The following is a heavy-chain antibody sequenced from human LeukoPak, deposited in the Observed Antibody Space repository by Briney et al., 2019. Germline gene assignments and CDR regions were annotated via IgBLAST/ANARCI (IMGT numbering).Heavy chain of an antibody. CDR2: IYYSGST. D-gene: IGHD3-16*02. CDR3: ARSSKDYVWGSYRPLFDY. Sequence: PSETLSLTCTVSGGSISSSSYYWGWIRQPPGKGLEWIGSIYYSGSTYYNPSLKSRVTISVDTSRNQFSLKLSSVTAADTAVYYCARSSKDYVWGSYRPLFDYWGQGTLVTVSS. CDR1: GGSISSSSYY. J-gene: IGHJ4*02. V-gene: IGHV4-39*01.